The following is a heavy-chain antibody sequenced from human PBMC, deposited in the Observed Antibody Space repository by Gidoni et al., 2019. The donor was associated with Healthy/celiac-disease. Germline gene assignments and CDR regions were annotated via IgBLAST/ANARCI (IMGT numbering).Heavy chain of an antibody. CDR1: GFTFSSYA. J-gene: IGHJ6*03. D-gene: IGHD6-19*01. V-gene: IGHV3-23*01. Sequence: EVQLLESGGGLVQPGGSLRLSCAASGFTFSSYAMSWVRQAPGKGLEWVSAISGSGGSTYYADSVKGRFTISRDNSKNTLFLQMNSLRAEDTAVYYCAKAGGLAFYYYYMDVWGKGTTVTVSS. CDR3: AKAGGLAFYYYYMDV. CDR2: ISGSGGST.